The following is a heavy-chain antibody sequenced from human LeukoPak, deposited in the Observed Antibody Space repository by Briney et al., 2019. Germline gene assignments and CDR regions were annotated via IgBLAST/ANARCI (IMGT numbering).Heavy chain of an antibody. D-gene: IGHD5-18*01. CDR3: ARARYSYGCFDY. CDR2: IYTSGSTI. CDR1: GFTFSSYE. V-gene: IGHV3-48*03. J-gene: IGHJ4*02. Sequence: GGSLRLSCAASGFTFSSYEMNWVRQAPGKGLEWVSYIYTSGSTIYYADSVKGRFTISRDNTKNSLYLQMNSLRTEDTAVYYCARARYSYGCFDYWGQGTLVTVSS.